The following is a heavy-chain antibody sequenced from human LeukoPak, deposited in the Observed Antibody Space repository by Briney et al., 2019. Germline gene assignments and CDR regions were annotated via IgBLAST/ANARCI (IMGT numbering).Heavy chain of an antibody. J-gene: IGHJ6*03. CDR1: GFTFSDYA. V-gene: IGHV3-23*01. CDR2: IGAGGDNT. CDR3: ARTGSGRTNYSYYMDV. Sequence: GGSLRLSCAASGFTFSDYAMTWVRQAPGKGLEWVSVIGAGGDNTYYADSVKGRFTISRDNAKNSLYLQMNSLRAEDTAVYYCARTGSGRTNYSYYMDVWGKGTTVTISS. D-gene: IGHD6-19*01.